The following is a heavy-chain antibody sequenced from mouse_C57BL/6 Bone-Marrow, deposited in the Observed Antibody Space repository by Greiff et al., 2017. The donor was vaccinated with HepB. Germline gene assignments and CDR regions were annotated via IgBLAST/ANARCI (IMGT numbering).Heavy chain of an antibody. CDR3: ARDALYRGFAY. D-gene: IGHD1-1*01. CDR1: GFTFSDFY. CDR2: SRNKANDYTT. J-gene: IGHJ3*01. V-gene: IGHV7-1*01. Sequence: EVMLVDSGGGLVQSGRSLRLSCATSGFTFSDFYMEWVRQAPGKGLEWIAASRNKANDYTTEYSASVKGRFIVSRDTSQSILYLQMNALRAEDTAIYYCARDALYRGFAYWGQGTLVTVSA.